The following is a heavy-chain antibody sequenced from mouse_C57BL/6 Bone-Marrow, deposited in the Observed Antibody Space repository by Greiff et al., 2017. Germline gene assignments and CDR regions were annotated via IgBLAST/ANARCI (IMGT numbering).Heavy chain of an antibody. CDR1: GFTFSSYG. J-gene: IGHJ3*01. CDR3: ARRFAY. V-gene: IGHV5-6*02. Sequence: EVKVVESGGDLVKPGGSLKLSCAASGFTFSSYGMSWVRQTPDKRLEWVATISSGGSYTYYPDRVKGRFTISRDHAKNTLYLQMSSLKSEDTAMYYCARRFAYWGQGTLVTVSA. CDR2: ISSGGSYT.